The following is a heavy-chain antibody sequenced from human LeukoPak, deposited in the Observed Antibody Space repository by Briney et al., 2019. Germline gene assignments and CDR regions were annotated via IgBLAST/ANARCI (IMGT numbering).Heavy chain of an antibody. CDR1: GFTLDDYG. J-gene: IGHJ3*02. V-gene: IGHV3-20*01. Sequence: PGGSLRLSCAGSGFTLDDYGMTWVRQVPGKGLEWVSGINRNGDRTGYADSVKGRFTISRDSAKNSPYLQMNSLRAEDTALYRCARDGDASGTYAFDIWGQGTMVSVSS. CDR3: ARDGDASGTYAFDI. CDR2: INRNGDRT. D-gene: IGHD2-2*01.